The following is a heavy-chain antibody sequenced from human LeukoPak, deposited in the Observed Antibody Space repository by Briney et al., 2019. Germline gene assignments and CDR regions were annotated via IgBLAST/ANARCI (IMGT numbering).Heavy chain of an antibody. V-gene: IGHV3-48*03. J-gene: IGHJ4*02. D-gene: IGHD6-13*01. CDR3: ARLGIITAAGSNDY. CDR2: ISYSGDTI. CDR1: GFTFSSYW. Sequence: GGSLRLSCATSGFTFSSYWMSWVRQAPGKGLEWVSYISYSGDTIYYADSVKGRFTVSRDNAKNSLYLQMNSLRAEDTAVYYCARLGIITAAGSNDYWGQGTLVTVSS.